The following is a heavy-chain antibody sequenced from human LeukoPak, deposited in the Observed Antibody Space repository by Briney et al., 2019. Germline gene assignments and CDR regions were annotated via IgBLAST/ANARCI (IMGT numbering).Heavy chain of an antibody. CDR1: GFTFSSYP. Sequence: PGGSLRLSCAASGFTFSSYPMHWVRQAPGKGLEYVSGISGNGGSTYYANSVKGRFTISRDNSKNTLYLQMNSLRAEDTAVYYCAKDRGIAAAGTDYWGQGTLVTVSS. J-gene: IGHJ4*02. V-gene: IGHV3-64*01. CDR2: ISGNGGST. CDR3: AKDRGIAAAGTDY. D-gene: IGHD6-13*01.